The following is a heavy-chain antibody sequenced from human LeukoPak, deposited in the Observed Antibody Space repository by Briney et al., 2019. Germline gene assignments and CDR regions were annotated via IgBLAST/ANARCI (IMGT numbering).Heavy chain of an antibody. CDR1: GFTFSSYT. Sequence: GGSLRLSCAASGFTFSSYTMNWVRQAPGMGLEWVSTISSGSHYIYYADSLKGRFTISRDNAKNSMFLRMNSLRAEDTAVYYCARGSLSSGSHYNDFWGQGTLVTVSS. V-gene: IGHV3-21*01. CDR2: ISSGSHYI. D-gene: IGHD3-10*01. CDR3: ARGSLSSGSHYNDF. J-gene: IGHJ4*02.